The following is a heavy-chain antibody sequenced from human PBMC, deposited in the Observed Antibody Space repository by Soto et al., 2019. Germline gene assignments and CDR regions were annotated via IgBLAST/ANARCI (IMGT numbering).Heavy chain of an antibody. CDR3: ARTKVAAGDYYYYMDV. Sequence: SETLSLTCTVSGASIRNYYWSWIRQPPGKGLEWIGYMYYSGSTNYNPSLKSRVTISVDTSKSQFSLKLSSVTATDTAVYYCARTKVAAGDYYYYMDVWGQGTTVTVSS. CDR2: MYYSGST. D-gene: IGHD6-13*01. V-gene: IGHV4-59*08. CDR1: GASIRNYY. J-gene: IGHJ6*03.